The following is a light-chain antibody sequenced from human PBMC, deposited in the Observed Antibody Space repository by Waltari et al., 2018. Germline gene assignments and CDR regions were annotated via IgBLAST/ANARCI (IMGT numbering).Light chain of an antibody. J-gene: IGKJ3*01. Sequence: EIVLTQSPATLSLSPGERATLSCRASQSVTSYLAWYQQNPGQAPRLLIYDASNRATGIPARFSGSGSGTDFTLTISTLEPEDFAVYYCQQRSNWVFTFGPGTKVDIK. CDR1: QSVTSY. V-gene: IGKV3-11*01. CDR2: DAS. CDR3: QQRSNWVFT.